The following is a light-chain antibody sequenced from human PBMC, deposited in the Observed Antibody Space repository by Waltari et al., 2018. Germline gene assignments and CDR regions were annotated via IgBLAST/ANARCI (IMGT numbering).Light chain of an antibody. J-gene: IGKJ4*01. V-gene: IGKV1-39*01. Sequence: DIQMTQSPSSLSASVGDRVTITCRASQSISSYLNWYQQKPGKAPKLLIYAASSLQSGVPSRFSGSVSGTDFTLTISSLQPEDFATYYCQQSYSTPPENTFGGGTKVEIK. CDR1: QSISSY. CDR2: AAS. CDR3: QQSYSTPPENT.